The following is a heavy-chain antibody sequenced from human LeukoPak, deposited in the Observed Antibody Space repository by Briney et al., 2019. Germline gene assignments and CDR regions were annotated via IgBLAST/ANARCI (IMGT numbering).Heavy chain of an antibody. Sequence: GRSLRLSCAASGFTFSSYGMHWVRQAPGKGLEWVAVIWYDGSNKYYADSVKGRFTISRDNSKNTLYLQMNSLRAEDTAVYYCARGPHGLGYCSGGSCSEFDYWGQGTLVTVSS. CDR2: IWYDGSNK. CDR3: ARGPHGLGYCSGGSCSEFDY. V-gene: IGHV3-33*01. CDR1: GFTFSSYG. D-gene: IGHD2-15*01. J-gene: IGHJ4*02.